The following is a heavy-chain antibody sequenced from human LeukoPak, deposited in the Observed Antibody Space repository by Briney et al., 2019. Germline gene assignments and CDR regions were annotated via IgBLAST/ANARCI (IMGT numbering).Heavy chain of an antibody. D-gene: IGHD3-10*01. Sequence: PSETLSLTCTVSGGSISSSYWSWIRQPAGKGLEWIGRIYTSGSTNYNPSLKSRVTMSVDTSKNQFSLKLSSVTAADTAVYYCARDDYSWFGELLPFDYWGQGTLVTVSS. CDR2: IYTSGST. J-gene: IGHJ4*02. V-gene: IGHV4-4*07. CDR1: GGSISSSY. CDR3: ARDDYSWFGELLPFDY.